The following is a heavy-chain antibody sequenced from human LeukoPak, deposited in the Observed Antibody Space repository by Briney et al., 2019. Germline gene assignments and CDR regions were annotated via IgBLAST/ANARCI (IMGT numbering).Heavy chain of an antibody. CDR3: AKRTRTLTVTTGFDY. V-gene: IGHV3-21*04. CDR1: GFTFSNYS. D-gene: IGHD4-11*01. CDR2: ISSSSSYI. J-gene: IGHJ4*02. Sequence: GGSLRLSCAASGFTFSNYSMNWVRQAPGKGLEWVSSISSSSSYIYYADSVKGRFTISRDNAKNSLYLQMNSLRAEDTAVYYCAKRTRTLTVTTGFDYWGQGTLVTVSS.